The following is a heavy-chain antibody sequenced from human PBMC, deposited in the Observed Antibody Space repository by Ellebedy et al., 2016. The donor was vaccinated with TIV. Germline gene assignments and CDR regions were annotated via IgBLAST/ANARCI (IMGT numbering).Heavy chain of an antibody. J-gene: IGHJ3*01. V-gene: IGHV4-4*07. CDR3: ARDGNYRPFDL. Sequence: MPSETLSLTCTVSGGSMNNYYWSWIRPPAGKGLEWIGRIYTSGSTNYNPSLKSRVTMSVDTSKNQFSLKLSSVTAADTAVYYRARDGNYRPFDLWGLGTMVTVSS. D-gene: IGHD5-24*01. CDR1: GGSMNNYY. CDR2: IYTSGST.